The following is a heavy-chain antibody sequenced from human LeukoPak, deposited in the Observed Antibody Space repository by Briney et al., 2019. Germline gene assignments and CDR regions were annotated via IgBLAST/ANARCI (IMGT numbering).Heavy chain of an antibody. CDR2: ISSSSTTI. V-gene: IGHV3-48*01. D-gene: IGHD2-2*01. J-gene: IGHJ4*02. Sequence: GGSLRLSCAASGFTFSSYSMSWVRRAPGKGLEWVSYISSSSTTIYYADSVKGRFTISRDNAKNSLYLKMNSLRGEDTAVYYCARDQHRSTGYFDYWGQGTLVTVSS. CDR1: GFTFSSYS. CDR3: ARDQHRSTGYFDY.